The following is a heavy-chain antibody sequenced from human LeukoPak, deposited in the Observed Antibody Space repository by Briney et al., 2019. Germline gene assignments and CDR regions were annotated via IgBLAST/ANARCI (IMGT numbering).Heavy chain of an antibody. Sequence: GESLKISCEASGYNFKTYWISWVRQMPGKGLEWMGIIYPGDSDTRYSPSFQGQVTISADKSLSVAYLQWSSLKTSDSAKYFCARRHTERWLKGLFDWGQGTLVTVSS. CDR1: GYNFKTYW. J-gene: IGHJ4*02. CDR3: ARRHTERWLKGLFD. V-gene: IGHV5-51*01. D-gene: IGHD5-24*01. CDR2: IYPGDSDT.